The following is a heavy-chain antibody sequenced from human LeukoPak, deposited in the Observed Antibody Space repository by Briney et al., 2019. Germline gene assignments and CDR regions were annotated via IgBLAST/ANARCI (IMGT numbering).Heavy chain of an antibody. D-gene: IGHD3-9*01. CDR2: INPNSGGT. CDR1: GYTFTGYY. J-gene: IGHJ4*02. CDR3: ARGNYDILTGYYGSDYFDY. V-gene: IGHV1-2*06. Sequence: ASVKVSCKTSGYTFTGYYMHWVRQAPGQGLEWMGRINPNSGGTNYAQKFQGRVTMTRDTSISTAYMELSRPRSDDTAVYYCARGNYDILTGYYGSDYFDYWGQGTLVTVSS.